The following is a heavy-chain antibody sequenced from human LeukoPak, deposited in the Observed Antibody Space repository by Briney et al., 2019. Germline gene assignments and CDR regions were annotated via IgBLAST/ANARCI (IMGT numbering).Heavy chain of an antibody. Sequence: SETLSLTCAVYGGSFSGYYWSWIRQPPGKGLEWIGEINHSGSTNYNPSLKSRVTISVDTSKNQFSLKLSSVTAADTAVYYCARQGGGYCSSTRCYSALDIWGQGTMVTVSS. J-gene: IGHJ3*02. CDR2: INHSGST. D-gene: IGHD2-2*02. V-gene: IGHV4-34*01. CDR1: GGSFSGYY. CDR3: ARQGGGYCSSTRCYSALDI.